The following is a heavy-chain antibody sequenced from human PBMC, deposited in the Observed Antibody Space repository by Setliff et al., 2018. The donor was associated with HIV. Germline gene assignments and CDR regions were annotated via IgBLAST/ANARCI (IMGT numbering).Heavy chain of an antibody. V-gene: IGHV1-2*06. J-gene: IGHJ4*02. CDR2: INPNSGGS. D-gene: IGHD2-2*01. CDR3: AKDVVVVTAAHFYFDY. CDR1: GGTFSRYG. Sequence: ASVKVSCKASGGTFSRYGINWVRQAPGQGLEWMGRINPNSGGSSYAQKFQGRVTMTRDTSISTAYMELSRLTSDDTAVYYCAKDVVVVTAAHFYFDYWGQGTLVTVSS.